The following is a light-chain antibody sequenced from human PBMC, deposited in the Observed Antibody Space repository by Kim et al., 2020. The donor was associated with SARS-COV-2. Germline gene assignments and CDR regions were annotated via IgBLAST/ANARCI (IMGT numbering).Light chain of an antibody. J-gene: IGLJ2*01. CDR3: QSYDSSSGV. CDR1: GGSIASNY. CDR2: EDY. V-gene: IGLV6-57*04. Sequence: NFMLTQPHSVSGSPEKTVTISCTRSGGSIASNYVQWYQQRPGSAPTTVIYEDYQRPSGVPDRFSGSIDSSSNSASLTISGLRTEDEADYYCQSYDSSSGVFGGGAQVTVL.